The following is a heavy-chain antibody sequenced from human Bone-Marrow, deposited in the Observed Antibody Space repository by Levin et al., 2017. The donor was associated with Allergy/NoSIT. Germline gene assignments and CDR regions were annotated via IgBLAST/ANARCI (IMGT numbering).Heavy chain of an antibody. CDR2: IYHSGST. J-gene: IGHJ4*02. D-gene: IGHD6-13*01. CDR3: ARGGIVVAARFFDY. CDR1: GGSFTSYY. V-gene: IGHV4-59*01. Sequence: PSETLSLTCTVSGGSFTSYYWSWIRQPPGKGLEWIGFIYHSGSTNYNPSLKSRVTISVDTSKNKFSLKLNSVTAADTAVYYCARGGIVVAARFFDYWGQGTLVTVSS.